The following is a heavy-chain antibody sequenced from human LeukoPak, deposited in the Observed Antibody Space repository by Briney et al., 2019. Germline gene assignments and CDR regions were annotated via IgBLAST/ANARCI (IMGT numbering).Heavy chain of an antibody. CDR3: ARGDIVVVVAHD. CDR2: INHSGST. V-gene: IGHV4-34*01. Sequence: SETLSLTCAVYGGSFSGYYWSWIRQPPGKGLEWIGEINHSGSTNYNPSLKSRVTISVDTSKNQFSLKLSSVTAADTAVYYCARGDIVVVVAHDWGQGTLVTVSS. J-gene: IGHJ4*02. D-gene: IGHD2-15*01. CDR1: GGSFSGYY.